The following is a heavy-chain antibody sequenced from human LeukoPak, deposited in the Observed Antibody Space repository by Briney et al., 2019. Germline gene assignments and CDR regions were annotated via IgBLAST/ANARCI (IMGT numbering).Heavy chain of an antibody. Sequence: ASVKVSCKASGYTFTAYYMHWVRQAPGRGLEWMGWINTNSGGTKYAPKFQGEVTITRDTSIGTAYMELSSLISHYTAIYYSASEDYCSGGSCYLHRVAYWGQGTLVPVSS. V-gene: IGHV1-2*02. CDR1: GYTFTAYY. CDR2: INTNSGGT. CDR3: ASEDYCSGGSCYLHRVAY. D-gene: IGHD2-15*01. J-gene: IGHJ4*02.